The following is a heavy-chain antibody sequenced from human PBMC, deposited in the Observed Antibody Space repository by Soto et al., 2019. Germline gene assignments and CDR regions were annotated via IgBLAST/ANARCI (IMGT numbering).Heavy chain of an antibody. CDR1: GDTFSSYA. CDR3: ARVTPGGYLDY. V-gene: IGHV1-69*06. Sequence: SVKVSCKASGDTFSSYAISWVRQAPGQGLEWMGGIIHKFNTIDHGQKFQGRVTIAADKSTSTAYMELSSLRSDDTAVYYCARVTPGGYLDYWAQGTLVTVSS. CDR2: IIHKFNTI. J-gene: IGHJ4*02. D-gene: IGHD1-26*01.